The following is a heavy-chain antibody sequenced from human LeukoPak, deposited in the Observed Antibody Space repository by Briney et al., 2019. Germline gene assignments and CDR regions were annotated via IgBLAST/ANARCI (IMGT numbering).Heavy chain of an antibody. CDR3: ARVVAVAGTRTLYFRRKTETKIDP. Sequence: SETLSLTCSVSGGSISGSSSYWGWIRHPPGKGLEWMGSIYYSGSTYDNPALKSRVTISVDTSKNQFSLKLSSVTAADTAVYYCARVVAVAGTRTLYFRRKTETKIDPWGQGTLVTVSS. D-gene: IGHD6-19*01. J-gene: IGHJ5*02. CDR1: GGSISGSSSY. CDR2: IYYSGST. V-gene: IGHV4-39*07.